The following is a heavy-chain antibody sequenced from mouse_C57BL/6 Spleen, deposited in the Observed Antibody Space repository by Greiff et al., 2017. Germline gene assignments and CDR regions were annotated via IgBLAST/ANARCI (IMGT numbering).Heavy chain of an antibody. CDR3: AREGITTVNFDY. D-gene: IGHD1-1*01. V-gene: IGHV1-4*01. J-gene: IGHJ2*01. Sequence: VQLKESGAELARPGASVKMSCKASGYTFTSYTMHWVKQRPGQGLEWIGYINPSSGYTKYKQKFKDKATLTADKSSSTAYMQLSSLTSEDSAVYYCAREGITTVNFDYWGQGTTLTVSS. CDR2: INPSSGYT. CDR1: GYTFTSYT.